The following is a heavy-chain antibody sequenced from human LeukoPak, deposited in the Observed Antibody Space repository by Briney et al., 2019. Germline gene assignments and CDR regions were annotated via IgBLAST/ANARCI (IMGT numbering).Heavy chain of an antibody. CDR3: ARAWDDFWSGYGFPHHNYMDV. CDR2: INHSGST. D-gene: IGHD3-3*01. J-gene: IGHJ6*03. CDR1: GGSFSGYY. V-gene: IGHV4-34*01. Sequence: PSETLSLTCAVYGGSFSGYYWSWIRRPPGKGLEWIGEINHSGSTNYNPSLKSRVTISVDTSKNQFSLKLSSVTAADTAVYYCARAWDDFWSGYGFPHHNYMDVWGKGTTVNVSS.